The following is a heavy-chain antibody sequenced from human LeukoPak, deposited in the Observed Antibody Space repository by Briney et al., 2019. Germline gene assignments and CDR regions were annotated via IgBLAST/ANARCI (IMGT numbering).Heavy chain of an antibody. J-gene: IGHJ6*03. CDR1: GGSISSYY. V-gene: IGHV4-59*01. D-gene: IGHD6-13*01. CDR3: ARVGIAAAGTFYYYMDV. CDR2: IYYSGST. Sequence: PSETLSLTCTVSGGSISSYYWSWIRQPPGKGLEWIGYIYYSGSTNYNPSPKSRVTISVDTSKNQFSLKLSSVTAADTAVYYCARVGIAAAGTFYYYMDVWGKGTTVTVSS.